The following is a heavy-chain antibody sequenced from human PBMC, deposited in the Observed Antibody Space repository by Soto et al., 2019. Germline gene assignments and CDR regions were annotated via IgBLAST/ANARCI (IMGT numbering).Heavy chain of an antibody. CDR3: ARDGYYGSGLYYYYYCMDV. CDR2: INAGNGNT. D-gene: IGHD3-10*01. CDR1: GYTFTSYS. J-gene: IGHJ6*03. V-gene: IGHV1-3*01. Sequence: ASVKVSCKASGYTFTSYSMHWVRQAPGQRLEWMGWINAGNGNTKYSQKFQGRVTITRDTSASTAYMELSSLRSEDTAVYYCARDGYYGSGLYYYYYCMDVWGKGTTVTVSS.